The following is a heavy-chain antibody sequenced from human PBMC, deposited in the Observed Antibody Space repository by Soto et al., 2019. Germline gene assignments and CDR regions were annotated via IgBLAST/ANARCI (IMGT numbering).Heavy chain of an antibody. D-gene: IGHD3-3*01. J-gene: IGHJ5*02. CDR2: IYHSGST. Sequence: SETLSLTCAVSGDSISSGYHWAWIRQPPGKGLEWVASIYHSGSTYYNPSLTSRVTISVDTSKNQFSLKLTSVTAADSAVYYCARAGTTIFGVVINGFDPWGQGTLVTVS. V-gene: IGHV4-38-2*01. CDR1: GDSISSGYH. CDR3: ARAGTTIFGVVINGFDP.